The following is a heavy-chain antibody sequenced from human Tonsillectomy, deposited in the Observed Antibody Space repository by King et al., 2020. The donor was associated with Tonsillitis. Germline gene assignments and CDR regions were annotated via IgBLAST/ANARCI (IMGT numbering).Heavy chain of an antibody. V-gene: IGHV3-73*02. CDR2: IRSKANNYAT. CDR1: GFTFSGSA. Sequence: VQLVESGGGLVQPGGSLKLSCAASGFTFSGSAMHWVRQASGKGLEWVGRIRSKANNYATAYAASVKGRFTISRDDSKNTAYLQMNSLKTEDTAVYSCTRRREDYDSSGRNDAFDIWGQGTMVTVSX. J-gene: IGHJ3*02. D-gene: IGHD3-22*01. CDR3: TRRREDYDSSGRNDAFDI.